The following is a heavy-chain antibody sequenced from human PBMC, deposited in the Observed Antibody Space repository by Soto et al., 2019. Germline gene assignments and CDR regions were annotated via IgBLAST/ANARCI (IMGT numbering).Heavy chain of an antibody. CDR3: TLYDALFFDF. V-gene: IGHV3-21*01. CDR1: GFTFSIYA. J-gene: IGHJ4*02. CDR2: ITNNDYT. Sequence: GGSLRLSCAASGFTFSIYAMHWVRQAPGKGLEWVSSITNNDYTAYADSVKGRFTISRDNAKKSLYLQMNSLRAEDTAVYYCTLYDALFFDFWSQGALVTVSS. D-gene: IGHD2-8*01.